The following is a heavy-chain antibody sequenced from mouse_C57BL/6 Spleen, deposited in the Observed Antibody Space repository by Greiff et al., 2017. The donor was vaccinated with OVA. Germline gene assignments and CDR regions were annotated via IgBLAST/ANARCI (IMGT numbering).Heavy chain of an antibody. CDR3: ARGTTVVEGFAY. D-gene: IGHD1-1*01. V-gene: IGHV3-6*01. CDR1: GYSITSGYY. CDR2: ISYDGSN. Sequence: ESGPGLVKPSQSLSLTCSVTGYSITSGYYWNWIRQFPGNKLEWMGYISYDGSNNYNPSLKNQSSITRDTSKNQFFLKLNSLTTEDSATYYCARGTTVVEGFAYWGQGTLVTVSA. J-gene: IGHJ3*01.